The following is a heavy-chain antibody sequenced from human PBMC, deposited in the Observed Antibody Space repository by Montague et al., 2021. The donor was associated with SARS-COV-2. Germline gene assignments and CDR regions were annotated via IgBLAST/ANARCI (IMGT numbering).Heavy chain of an antibody. J-gene: IGHJ4*02. V-gene: IGHV3-23*03. CDR2: IASGGRST. CDR3: AKDPVPVAGRYFDY. D-gene: IGHD6-19*01. Sequence: SLRLSCAASGFTFNNYAMNWVRQAPGKGLEWVSVIASGGRSTFYSDSLNGRFTISRDNSKDTLYLQMYSLRPEDTAIYYCAKDPVPVAGRYFDYWGQGTLVTVSS. CDR1: GFTFNNYA.